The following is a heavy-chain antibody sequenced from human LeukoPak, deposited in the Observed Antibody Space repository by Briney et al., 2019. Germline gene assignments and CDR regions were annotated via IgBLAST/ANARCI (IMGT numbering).Heavy chain of an antibody. Sequence: GASVKISCKASGYTFTSYYMHWVRQAPGQGLEWMGIINPSGGSTSYAQKFQGRVTMTRDMSTSTVYMELSSLRSEDTAVYYCARAQGSQPTPVDYWGQGTLVTVSS. CDR1: GYTFTSYY. CDR2: INPSGGST. V-gene: IGHV1-46*01. D-gene: IGHD1-26*01. J-gene: IGHJ4*02. CDR3: ARAQGSQPTPVDY.